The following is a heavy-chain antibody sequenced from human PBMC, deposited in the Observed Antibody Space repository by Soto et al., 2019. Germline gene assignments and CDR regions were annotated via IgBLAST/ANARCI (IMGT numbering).Heavy chain of an antibody. J-gene: IGHJ4*02. CDR1: GGSISSYY. Sequence: SETLSLTCTVSGGSISSYYWSWIRQPPGKGLEWIGYIYYSGSTNYNPSLKSRVTISVDTSKNQFSLKLSSVTAADTAVYYCARDYYDSSGYYAYFDYWGQGTLVTVSS. CDR3: ARDYYDSSGYYAYFDY. CDR2: IYYSGST. D-gene: IGHD3-22*01. V-gene: IGHV4-59*01.